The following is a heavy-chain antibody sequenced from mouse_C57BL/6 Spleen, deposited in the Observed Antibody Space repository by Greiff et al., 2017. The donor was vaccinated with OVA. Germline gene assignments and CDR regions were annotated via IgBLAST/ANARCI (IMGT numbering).Heavy chain of an antibody. D-gene: IGHD1-1*01. V-gene: IGHV1-64*01. CDR2: IHPNSGST. Sequence: QVQLQQPGAELVKPGASVQLSCKASGYTFTSYWMHWVKQRPGQGLEWIGMIHPNSGSTNYNEKFKSKATLTVDKSSSTAYMQLSSLTSEDSAVYYCARWITTVVDAMDYWGQGTSVTVSS. J-gene: IGHJ4*01. CDR3: ARWITTVVDAMDY. CDR1: GYTFTSYW.